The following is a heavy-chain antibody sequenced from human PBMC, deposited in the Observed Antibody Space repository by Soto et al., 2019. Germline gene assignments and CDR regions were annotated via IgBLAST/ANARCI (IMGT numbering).Heavy chain of an antibody. J-gene: IGHJ6*02. D-gene: IGHD3-3*01. CDR1: GFTFSTYW. V-gene: IGHV3-74*01. CDR2: INSDGSNK. Sequence: PGGSLRLSCAASGFTFSTYWMHWVRQAPGKGLVRVSRINSDGSNKYYADSVKGRFTISRDNSKNTLYLQMNSLRAEDTAVYYCAKDRRIEDFWSGYLGPYYYYGMDGWGQGTTVTVSS. CDR3: AKDRRIEDFWSGYLGPYYYYGMDG.